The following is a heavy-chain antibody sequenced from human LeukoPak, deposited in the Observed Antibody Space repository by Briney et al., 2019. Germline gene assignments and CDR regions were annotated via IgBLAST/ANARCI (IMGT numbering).Heavy chain of an antibody. Sequence: GGSLRLSCEASGFTFSSYAMSWVCQAPGKGLAWVSVISSSADSTYYADSVKGRFTISRDNSKNTLYLQMNNVRAEDTAVYYCAKPLEKYTYGGNFDYWGQGILVTVSS. CDR2: ISSSADST. J-gene: IGHJ4*02. CDR1: GFTFSSYA. V-gene: IGHV3-23*01. D-gene: IGHD4-23*01. CDR3: AKPLEKYTYGGNFDY.